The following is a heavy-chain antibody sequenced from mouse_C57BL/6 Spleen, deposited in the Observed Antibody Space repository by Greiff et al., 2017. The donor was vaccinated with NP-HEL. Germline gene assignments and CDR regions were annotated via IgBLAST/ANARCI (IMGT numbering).Heavy chain of an antibody. CDR1: GYAFSSYW. V-gene: IGHV1-80*01. D-gene: IGHD1-1*01. CDR3: AREGYGSSYWFAY. Sequence: QVQLQQSGAELVKPGASVKISCKASGYAFSSYWMNWVKQRPGKGLEWIGQIYPGDGDTNYNGKFKGKATLTADKSSSTAYMQLSSLTSEDSAVYFCAREGYGSSYWFAYWGQGTLVTVSA. CDR2: IYPGDGDT. J-gene: IGHJ3*01.